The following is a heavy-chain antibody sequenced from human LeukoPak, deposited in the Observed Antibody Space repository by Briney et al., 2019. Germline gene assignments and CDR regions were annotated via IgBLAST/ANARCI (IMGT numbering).Heavy chain of an antibody. V-gene: IGHV1-2*02. Sequence: ASVKVSCEASGYTFTGYYMHWVRQAPGQGLEWMGWINPNSGGTNYAQKFQGRVTMTRDTSISTAYMELSRLRSDDTAVYYCARSHHPRHRYSYGYIIWGQGTLVTVSS. CDR1: GYTFTGYY. J-gene: IGHJ4*02. D-gene: IGHD5-18*01. CDR3: ARSHHPRHRYSYGYII. CDR2: INPNSGGT.